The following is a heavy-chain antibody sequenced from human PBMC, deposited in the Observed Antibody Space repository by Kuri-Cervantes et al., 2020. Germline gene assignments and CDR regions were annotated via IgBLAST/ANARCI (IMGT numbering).Heavy chain of an antibody. Sequence: GGSLRLSCAASGFTFSDYWMNWVRQAPVKGLEWVASIKQDGRERYYGVSMKGRFSISRDNARNSVFLQMNSLRVEDTAIYYCAQGGLIRGQGTLVTVSS. V-gene: IGHV3-7*01. J-gene: IGHJ4*02. CDR2: IKQDGRER. CDR3: AQGGLI. CDR1: GFTFSDYW. D-gene: IGHD2-21*01.